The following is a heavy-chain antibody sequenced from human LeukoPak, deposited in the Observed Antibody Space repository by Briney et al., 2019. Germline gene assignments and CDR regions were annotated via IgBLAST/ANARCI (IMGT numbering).Heavy chain of an antibody. V-gene: IGHV4-39*02. D-gene: IGHD4-23*01. Sequence: SDTLSLTCTVSGGSISSGIYYWAWLRQPPGKGLEWIGSIYYRGNTYYNPSLNSRVTLSVDTSKNHFSLNLSSVTAADTAVYYCARFYGGNSGMLPRATFDIWGQGTMVTVSS. CDR1: GGSISSGIYY. J-gene: IGHJ3*02. CDR3: ARFYGGNSGMLPRATFDI. CDR2: IYYRGNT.